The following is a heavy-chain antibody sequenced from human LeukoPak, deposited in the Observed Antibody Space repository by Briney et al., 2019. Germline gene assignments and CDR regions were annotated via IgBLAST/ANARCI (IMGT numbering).Heavy chain of an antibody. CDR2: IYYSGNT. V-gene: IGHV4-39*01. J-gene: IGHJ4*02. CDR1: GGSISSNGYS. CDR3: ARRGYCASASCYRVFDY. Sequence: SETLSLTCTVSGGSISSNGYSWGWIRQPPGKGLEWTVNIYYSGNTYYNPSLKSRVTISVDTSNNQFSLKLSSVTTTDTAIYYCARRGYCASASCYRVFDYWGQGTLVTVSS. D-gene: IGHD2-2*02.